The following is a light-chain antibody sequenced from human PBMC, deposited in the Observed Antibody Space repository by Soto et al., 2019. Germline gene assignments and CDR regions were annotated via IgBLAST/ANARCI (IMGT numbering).Light chain of an antibody. CDR3: QQYNSYSLFT. CDR2: DAS. CDR1: QSINTW. J-gene: IGKJ3*01. V-gene: IGKV1-5*01. Sequence: DIQMTQSPSTLSASVGDRVTITCRASQSINTWLAWYQQKPGKDPKLLIYDASSLESEVPSRFSGSGSGTEFTLTISSLQPDDFATYYCQQYNSYSLFTFGPGTKVDIK.